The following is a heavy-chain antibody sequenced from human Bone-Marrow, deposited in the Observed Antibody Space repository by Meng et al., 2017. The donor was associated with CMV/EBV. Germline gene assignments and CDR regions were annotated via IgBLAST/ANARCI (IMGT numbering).Heavy chain of an antibody. CDR3: ARGAISQGWID. V-gene: IGHV4-38-2*02. J-gene: IGHJ4*02. CDR2: IYHSGST. Sequence: GSLRLSCTVSGYSISSGYYWGWIRQPPGKGLEWIGSIYHSGSTYYNPSLKSRVTISVDTSKNQFSLKLSSVTAADTAVYYCARGAISQGWIDWGQGTLVTASS. CDR1: GYSISSGYY. D-gene: IGHD2-2*03.